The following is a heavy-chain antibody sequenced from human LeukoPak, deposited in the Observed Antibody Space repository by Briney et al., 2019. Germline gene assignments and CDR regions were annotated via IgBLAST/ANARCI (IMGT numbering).Heavy chain of an antibody. J-gene: IGHJ3*02. CDR2: ISYSGST. D-gene: IGHD5-18*01. Sequence: SGTLSLTCTVSGASMSSYDWSWIRHPPGKGLEWVGYISYSGSTKSSPSLKGRVTISVDTSKNQFSLKLSSVTAADTAVYYCPRSEYSYGADAFDIWGQGTMVTVSS. CDR1: GASMSSYD. CDR3: PRSEYSYGADAFDI. V-gene: IGHV4-59*01.